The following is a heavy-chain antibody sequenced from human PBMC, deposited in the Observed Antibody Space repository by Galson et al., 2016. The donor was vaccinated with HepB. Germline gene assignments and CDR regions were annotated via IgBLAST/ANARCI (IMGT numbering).Heavy chain of an antibody. V-gene: IGHV5-51*01. CDR3: ATVPKAGANAFDF. CDR2: IFPDDSDT. CDR1: GYSFSNYW. J-gene: IGHJ3*01. Sequence: QSGAEVKKPGESLKISCEGSGYSFSNYWIGWVRQMPGKGLEWMGIIFPDDSDTRYSPSFQGQVTISADKSISTAYVHWSNLKASDTAMYYCATVPKAGANAFDFWGQGTMVTVSS. D-gene: IGHD4-17*01.